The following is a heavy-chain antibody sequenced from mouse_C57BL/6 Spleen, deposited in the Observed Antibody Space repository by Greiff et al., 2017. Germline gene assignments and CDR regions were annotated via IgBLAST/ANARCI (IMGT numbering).Heavy chain of an antibody. CDR1: GYTFTSYW. V-gene: IGHV1-69*01. Sequence: QVQLQQPGAELVMPGASVKLSCKASGYTFTSYWMHWVKQRPGQGLEWIGEIDPSDSYTNYNQKLKGKSTLTVDKSSSTAYMQLSSLTSEDSAVXYCARGGSVSDVWGTGTTVTVSS. J-gene: IGHJ1*03. CDR3: ARGGSVSDV. CDR2: IDPSDSYT.